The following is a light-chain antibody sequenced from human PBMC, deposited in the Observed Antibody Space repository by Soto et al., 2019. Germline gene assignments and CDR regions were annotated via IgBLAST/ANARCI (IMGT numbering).Light chain of an antibody. V-gene: IGLV2-14*01. CDR2: DVS. CDR3: SSFAGSNNFVV. CDR1: SSDIGVYNY. J-gene: IGLJ2*01. Sequence: QSALTQPASVSGSPGQSITISCTGTSSDIGVYNYVSWYQQHPGKAPKLMIYDVSNRPSGVSNRFSGSKSGNTASLTISGLQAEDEADYYCSSFAGSNNFVVFGGGTKLTVL.